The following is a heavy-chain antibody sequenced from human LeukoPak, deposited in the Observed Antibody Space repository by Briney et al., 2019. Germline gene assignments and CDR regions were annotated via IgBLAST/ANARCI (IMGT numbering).Heavy chain of an antibody. Sequence: GASVKVSCKASGYTFTGFYMHWVRQAPGQGFEWMGWINPNTGGTDYAQKFQGRVTMTRDTSINTAYMELSGLTSDDTAVYYCASYPRYSSSPPFDYWGQRTLVTVSS. CDR3: ASYPRYSSSPPFDY. CDR1: GYTFTGFY. J-gene: IGHJ4*02. V-gene: IGHV1-2*02. CDR2: INPNTGGT. D-gene: IGHD6-6*01.